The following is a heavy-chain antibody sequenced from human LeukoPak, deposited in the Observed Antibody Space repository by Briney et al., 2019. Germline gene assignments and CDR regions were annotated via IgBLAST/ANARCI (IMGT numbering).Heavy chain of an antibody. V-gene: IGHV4-4*07. Sequence: PSETLSLTCTVSGDSISSYYWSWIRQPAEKGLEWIAHIYTGGSTNYYTSGITDYNPSLKSRVTISLDRSKNQFSLKLSSVTAADTAVYYCAAFLSGTYWYFDYWGQGALVTVSS. D-gene: IGHD1-26*01. CDR2: IYTGGST. CDR3: AAFLSGTYWYFDY. J-gene: IGHJ4*02. CDR1: GDSISSYY.